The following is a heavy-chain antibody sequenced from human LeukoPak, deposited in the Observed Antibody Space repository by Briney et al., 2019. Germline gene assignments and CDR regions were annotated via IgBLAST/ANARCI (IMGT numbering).Heavy chain of an antibody. D-gene: IGHD3-9*01. CDR3: ARDLMPYVDPEYFDH. V-gene: IGHV3-48*03. CDR1: GFTFSNFA. Sequence: PGGSLRLSCEASGFTFSNFAMNRVRQAPGKGLEWISFISSGGTTISYAESVRGRFTISRDNARNSLFLQMNSLRVEDTAVYYCARDLMPYVDPEYFDHWGQGTLVTVSS. CDR2: ISSGGTTI. J-gene: IGHJ4*02.